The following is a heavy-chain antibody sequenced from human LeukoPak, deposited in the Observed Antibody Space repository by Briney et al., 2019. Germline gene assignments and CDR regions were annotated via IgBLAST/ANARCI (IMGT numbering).Heavy chain of an antibody. CDR1: GGSISNYY. J-gene: IGHJ4*02. CDR2: IYYSGST. Sequence: SETLSLTCTVSGGSISNYYWSWIRQPPGKGLEWIGYIYYSGSTNYNPSLKSRVTISVDTSKNQFSLKLSSVTAADTAVYYCARDKGAFYGSGSYEWGQGTLVTVSS. CDR3: ARDKGAFYGSGSYE. V-gene: IGHV4-59*01. D-gene: IGHD3-10*01.